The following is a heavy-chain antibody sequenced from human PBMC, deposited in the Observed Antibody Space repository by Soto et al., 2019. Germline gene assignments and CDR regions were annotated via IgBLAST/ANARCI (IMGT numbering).Heavy chain of an antibody. V-gene: IGHV4-59*01. CDR3: AISCPDGCIFAACVHDY. J-gene: IGHJ4*02. D-gene: IGHD3-3*01. Sequence: QTPGKGLEWIGYFYDSGSTHYNPSLKSRVTMSEDTSKNQFSLKLSSVTAADTAVYYCAISCPDGCIFAACVHDYSLQATLITLS. CDR2: FYDSGST.